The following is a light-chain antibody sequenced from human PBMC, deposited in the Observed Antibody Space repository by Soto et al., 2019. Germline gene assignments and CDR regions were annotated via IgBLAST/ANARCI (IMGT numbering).Light chain of an antibody. V-gene: IGLV1-44*01. CDR1: SSNIGSNA. Sequence: QPVLTQPPSASGTPGQRVTISCSGSSSNIGSNAVNWYQQLPGTAPKVLIHSNNQRPSGVPDRFSGSKSGTSASLAISGLQSEDEADYYCAAWDGLNGYVVFGGGTKLTVL. CDR2: SNN. J-gene: IGLJ2*01. CDR3: AAWDGLNGYVV.